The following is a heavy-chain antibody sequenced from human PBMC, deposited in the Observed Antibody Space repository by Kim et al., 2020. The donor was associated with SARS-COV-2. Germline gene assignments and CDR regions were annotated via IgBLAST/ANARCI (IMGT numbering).Heavy chain of an antibody. J-gene: IGHJ4*02. V-gene: IGHV3-23*01. Sequence: DSVKGRFTNTRDNSKNPLYLQRNSLRAEDTAVYYCAKDRGIAVALYYFDYWGQGTLVTVSS. D-gene: IGHD6-19*01. CDR3: AKDRGIAVALYYFDY.